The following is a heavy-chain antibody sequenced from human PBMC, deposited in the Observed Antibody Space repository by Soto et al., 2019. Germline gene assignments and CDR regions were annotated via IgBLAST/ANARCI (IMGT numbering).Heavy chain of an antibody. D-gene: IGHD3-3*01. J-gene: IGHJ6*02. Sequence: KPSETLSLTCTVSGGSIRSSSYYWGWVRQPPGKGLEWIGSIYYSGSTYYNPSLKSRVTISVDTSKNQFSLKLSPVTAAATAVYYCASSPPGSRFLEWFSLDYYYYGMYVWGQGTTVTVSS. CDR1: GGSIRSSSYY. CDR3: ASSPPGSRFLEWFSLDYYYYGMYV. V-gene: IGHV4-39*01. CDR2: IYYSGST.